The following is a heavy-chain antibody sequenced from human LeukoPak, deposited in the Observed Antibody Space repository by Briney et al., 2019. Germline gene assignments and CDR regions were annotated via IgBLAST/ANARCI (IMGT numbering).Heavy chain of an antibody. Sequence: GGSLRLSCAASGFTFSNYAMNWVRQAPGKGLEWVSAISGSDGSTYFADSVKGRFAISRDNSENTLYLQMNSLRAEDTAVYYCAKGVQSGYAIGGSWFDPWGQGTLVAVSS. CDR2: ISGSDGST. V-gene: IGHV3-23*01. CDR3: AKGVQSGYAIGGSWFDP. J-gene: IGHJ5*02. D-gene: IGHD5-12*01. CDR1: GFTFSNYA.